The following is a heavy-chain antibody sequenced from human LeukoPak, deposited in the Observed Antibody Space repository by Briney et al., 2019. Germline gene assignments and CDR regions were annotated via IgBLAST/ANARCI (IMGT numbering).Heavy chain of an antibody. V-gene: IGHV4-34*01. CDR3: ARRGDIVVVPATLPSPPTSYGMDV. CDR1: GGSFSGYY. Sequence: SETLSLTCAVYGGSFSGYYWSWISQPPGKGGEWVGEINHSGSTNYTPSLNTPVTISVDTSKTPFSLQLSSVTAADTAVYYCARRGDIVVVPATLPSPPTSYGMDVWGQGTTLTVSS. J-gene: IGHJ6*02. D-gene: IGHD2-2*01. CDR2: INHSGST.